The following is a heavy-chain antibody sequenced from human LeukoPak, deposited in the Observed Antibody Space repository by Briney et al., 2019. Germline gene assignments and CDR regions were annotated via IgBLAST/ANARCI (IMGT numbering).Heavy chain of an antibody. Sequence: GASVKVSCKASGGTFSSYAISWVRQAPGQGLEWMGWINPNSGGTNYAQKFQGRVTMTRDTSISTAYMELSRLRSDDTAVYYCARFGITFGGVIAPIDYWGQGTLVTVSS. CDR1: GGTFSSYA. CDR2: INPNSGGT. CDR3: ARFGITFGGVIAPIDY. D-gene: IGHD3-16*02. V-gene: IGHV1-2*02. J-gene: IGHJ4*02.